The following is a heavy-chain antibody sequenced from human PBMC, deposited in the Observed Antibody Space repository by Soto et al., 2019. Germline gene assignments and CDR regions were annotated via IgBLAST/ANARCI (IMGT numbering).Heavy chain of an antibody. J-gene: IGHJ6*03. V-gene: IGHV3-23*01. Sequence: EVQLLESGGGWVQPGGSLRLSCAASGLNFSSYAMSWVRQAPGKGLEWVSGLSGSGGSAYYADSVKGRFTTSRDNSKNSLYLQMNSRRAEDTAVYYCAKGPAFCGGDCYGIYYYYYMDVWGKGTTVTVSS. D-gene: IGHD2-21*01. CDR2: LSGSGGSA. CDR1: GLNFSSYA. CDR3: AKGPAFCGGDCYGIYYYYYMDV.